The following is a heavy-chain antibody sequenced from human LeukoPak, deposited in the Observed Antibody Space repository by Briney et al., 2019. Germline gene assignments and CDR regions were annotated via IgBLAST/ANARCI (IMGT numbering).Heavy chain of an antibody. CDR2: IDSDGSST. J-gene: IGHJ4*02. V-gene: IGHV3-74*01. CDR3: ARSGAPTPDY. CDR1: GFTFSSYW. Sequence: GGSLRLSCVVSGFTFSSYWMHWVRQAPGKGLEWVSRIDSDGSSTIYADSVKGRFTISRDNAKNTLNLQMNSLRAEDTALYYCARSGAPTPDYWGQGTLVIASS. D-gene: IGHD2-15*01.